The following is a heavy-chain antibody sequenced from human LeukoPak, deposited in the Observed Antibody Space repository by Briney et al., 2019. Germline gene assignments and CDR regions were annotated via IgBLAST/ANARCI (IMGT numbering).Heavy chain of an antibody. CDR1: GFTFSGYW. CDR2: INSDGRST. V-gene: IGHV3-74*01. CDR3: ARHLGTYSDH. Sequence: GGSLRLSCAASGFTFSGYWMYWVRHAPGKGLVWVSLINSDGRSTNYADSVKGRFTISRDNAKNTLYLQVNSLRADDTAVYYCARHLGTYSDHWGQGTLVTVSS. J-gene: IGHJ4*02. D-gene: IGHD7-27*01.